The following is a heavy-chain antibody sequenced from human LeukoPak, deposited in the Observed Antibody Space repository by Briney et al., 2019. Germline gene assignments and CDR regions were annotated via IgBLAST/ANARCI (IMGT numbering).Heavy chain of an antibody. J-gene: IGHJ4*02. D-gene: IGHD6-13*01. CDR2: INDDGLST. V-gene: IGHV3-74*01. Sequence: GGSLRLSCAASGFTFSSYWMPWVRQAPGKGLVWVSRINDDGLSTNYADSVKGRFTISRDNAKNTLYLQMNSLRAEDTAVYYCASYSSSWVPYYLDYWGQGTLVTVSS. CDR1: GFTFSSYW. CDR3: ASYSSSWVPYYLDY.